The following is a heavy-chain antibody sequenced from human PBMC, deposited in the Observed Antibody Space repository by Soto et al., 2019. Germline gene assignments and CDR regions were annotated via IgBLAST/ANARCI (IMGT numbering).Heavy chain of an antibody. Sequence: PSETLSLTCTVCGGSISSSSYYWGWIRQPPGKGLEWIGSIFYSGTTYYNPSLKSRVTISVDTSKNQFSLKLSSVTAADTAVYYCAKDIGDIVLVPAAIYYYYYGMDVWGQGTTVTVSS. CDR3: AKDIGDIVLVPAAIYYYYYGMDV. CDR1: GGSISSSSYY. V-gene: IGHV4-39*02. D-gene: IGHD2-2*01. J-gene: IGHJ6*02. CDR2: IFYSGTT.